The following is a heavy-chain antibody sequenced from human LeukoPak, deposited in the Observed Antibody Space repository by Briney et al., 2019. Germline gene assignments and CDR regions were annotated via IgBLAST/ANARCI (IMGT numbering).Heavy chain of an antibody. D-gene: IGHD3-10*01. V-gene: IGHV4-39*01. CDR3: ARRFLGGFGELPKIPNWFDP. CDR2: IYYSGST. CDR1: GGSISSSSYY. J-gene: IGHJ5*02. Sequence: PSETLSLTCTVSGGSISSSSYYWGWIRQPPGKGLEWIGSIYYSGSTYYNPSLKSRVTISVATSKTQFSLKLSSVTAPDMAAYYCARRFLGGFGELPKIPNWFDPWGQGTLVTVSS.